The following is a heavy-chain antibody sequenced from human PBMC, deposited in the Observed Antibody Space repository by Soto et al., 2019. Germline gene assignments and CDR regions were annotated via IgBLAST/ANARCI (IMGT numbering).Heavy chain of an antibody. Sequence: QVQLVQSGAEVKKPGSSEKVSCKASGGTFNNYAISWVRQAPGQGLEWMGGIVPIFNTSHFAEKFQGRLTLTADKSTSTAFMELIGLRSDDTAVYFCATQQQLTTIEFWGQGTLVSVSS. CDR1: GGTFNNYA. J-gene: IGHJ4*02. V-gene: IGHV1-69*06. CDR3: ATQQQLTTIEF. CDR2: IVPIFNTS. D-gene: IGHD6-13*01.